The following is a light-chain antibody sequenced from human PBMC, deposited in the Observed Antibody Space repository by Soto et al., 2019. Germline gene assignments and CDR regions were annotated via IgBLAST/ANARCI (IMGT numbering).Light chain of an antibody. CDR3: QQYGDSPRT. CDR2: GAS. Sequence: DIVLPQSPGTLSLSPGERVTLSCRASQSVRSSYLAWYQQKPGQAHRLLIYGASSRATGIPDRFSGRGSGTDFTLTISSLEPEEFAVYYCQQYGDSPRTFGQGTKVDIK. J-gene: IGKJ1*01. CDR1: QSVRSSY. V-gene: IGKV3-20*01.